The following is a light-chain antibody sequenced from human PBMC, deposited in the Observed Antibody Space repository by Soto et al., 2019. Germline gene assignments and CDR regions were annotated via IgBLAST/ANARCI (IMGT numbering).Light chain of an antibody. CDR3: FSYISSGTYV. J-gene: IGLJ1*01. CDR1: SSDVGNYKY. Sequence: QSVLTQPASVSGSPGQSITISCTGTSSDVGNYKYVSWYQQHPGQAPRLMIYEVSNRPSGVSNRFSGSKSGNTAALTISGVQAEDETDYYCFSYISSGTYVFGTGTKVTVL. CDR2: EVS. V-gene: IGLV2-14*01.